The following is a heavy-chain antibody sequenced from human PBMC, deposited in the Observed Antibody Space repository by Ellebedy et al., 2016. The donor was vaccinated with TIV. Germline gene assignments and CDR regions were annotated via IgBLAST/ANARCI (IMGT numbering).Heavy chain of an antibody. CDR2: ISGNGGTT. J-gene: IGHJ4*02. D-gene: IGHD2-2*01. CDR3: ARDGCSTASCPYGGFDY. CDR1: EFTFNTYA. Sequence: GGSLRLSXAASEFTFNTYAMSWVRQAPGKGLDWVSSISGNGGTTYYADSAKGRFTISRDNSKNTVYLQIYSLRAEDSAIYYCARDGCSTASCPYGGFDYWGQGTKVAVSA. V-gene: IGHV3-23*01.